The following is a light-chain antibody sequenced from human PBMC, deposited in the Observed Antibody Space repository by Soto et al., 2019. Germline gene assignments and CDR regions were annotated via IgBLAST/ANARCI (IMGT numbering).Light chain of an antibody. J-gene: IGKJ2*01. V-gene: IGKV3-20*01. Sequence: EIVLTQSPATLSLSPGDRATLSCRASQSVRSDYFAWYQQKPGQPPRVILFGVSTRATAIPDRFSGSGSGTDFTLTISRLEPDDFAVYYCQQYGSSSYTFGQGTRLEIK. CDR2: GVS. CDR1: QSVRSDY. CDR3: QQYGSSSYT.